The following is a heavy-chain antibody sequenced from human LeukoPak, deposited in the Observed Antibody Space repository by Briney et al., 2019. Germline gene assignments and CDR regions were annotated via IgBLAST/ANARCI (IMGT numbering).Heavy chain of an antibody. Sequence: PGGSLRLSCAASGFTFSSYSMNWVRRAPGKGLEWVSSISSSSSYIYYAASVKGRFTISRDNAKNSLYLQMNSLRAEDTAVYYCARTQPDWESSGYYSEGYFDYWGQGTLVTVSS. V-gene: IGHV3-21*01. D-gene: IGHD3-22*01. CDR3: ARTQPDWESSGYYSEGYFDY. J-gene: IGHJ4*02. CDR1: GFTFSSYS. CDR2: ISSSSSYI.